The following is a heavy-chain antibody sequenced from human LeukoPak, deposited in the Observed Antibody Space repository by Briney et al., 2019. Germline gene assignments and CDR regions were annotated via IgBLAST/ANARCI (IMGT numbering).Heavy chain of an antibody. Sequence: SVKVSCKASGGTFSSYAISWVRQAPGQGLEWMGRIIPILGIANYAQKFQGRVTITADKSTSTAYMELSSLRSEDTAVYYCAREAYCGGDCYSRWFDPWGQGTLVTVSS. CDR3: AREAYCGGDCYSRWFDP. D-gene: IGHD2-21*02. CDR2: IIPILGIA. J-gene: IGHJ5*02. V-gene: IGHV1-69*04. CDR1: GGTFSSYA.